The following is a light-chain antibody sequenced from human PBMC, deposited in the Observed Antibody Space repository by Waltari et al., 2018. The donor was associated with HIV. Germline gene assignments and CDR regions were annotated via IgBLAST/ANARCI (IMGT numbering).Light chain of an antibody. CDR2: AAS. CDR3: HQYDAIPYT. CDR1: RAISNS. V-gene: IGKV1-NL1*01. J-gene: IGKJ2*01. Sequence: DIQMTQSPSSLSASVGARVTFSCRASRAISNSVVWYQLKPGGAPKLLIFAASRLETGVPSRFSGSSSGTDFTLTINNLQPEDFASYFCHQYDAIPYTFGQGTNLEIK.